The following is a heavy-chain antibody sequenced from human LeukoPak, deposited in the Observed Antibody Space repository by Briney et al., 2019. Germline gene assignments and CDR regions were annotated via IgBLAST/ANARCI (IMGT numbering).Heavy chain of an antibody. Sequence: PGGSLRLSCAASGFTFSSYSMNWVRQAPGKGLEWVSSISSSSSYIYYADSVKGRFTISRDNAKNSLYLQMNSLRAEDTAVYYCASLSARRSVTPWLDYWGQGTLVTVSS. CDR2: ISSSSSYI. CDR1: GFTFSSYS. V-gene: IGHV3-21*01. CDR3: ASLSARRSVTPWLDY. D-gene: IGHD4-17*01. J-gene: IGHJ4*02.